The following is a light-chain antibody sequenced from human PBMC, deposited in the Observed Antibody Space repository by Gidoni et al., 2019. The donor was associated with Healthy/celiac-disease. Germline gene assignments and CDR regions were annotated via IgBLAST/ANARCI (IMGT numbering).Light chain of an antibody. J-gene: IGLJ3*02. V-gene: IGLV1-40*01. Sequence: SVLTQPPSVSGAPGQRVTISCTGSSSNIGAGYDVHWYQQLQVTAPNPLIYGNSNRPSGVPDRFSGSKSGTSASLAITGLQAEDEADYYCQSYDSSLSGSVFGGGTKLTVL. CDR3: QSYDSSLSGSV. CDR1: SSNIGAGYD. CDR2: GNS.